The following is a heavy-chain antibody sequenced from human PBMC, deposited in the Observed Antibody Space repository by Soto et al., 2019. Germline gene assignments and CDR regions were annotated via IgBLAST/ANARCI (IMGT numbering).Heavy chain of an antibody. Sequence: QVQLVESGGGVVQPGRSLRLSCAASGFTFSDYGMHWVRQPPGKGPEWLAFISYDGSNKYYADSVKGRFTMSRDNSKRTLYLQMSSLRVEDTAVYYCAKRRNVLRFLEWSSGMEVWGQGTTVNVSS. CDR1: GFTFSDYG. D-gene: IGHD3-3*01. V-gene: IGHV3-30*18. J-gene: IGHJ6*02. CDR3: AKRRNVLRFLEWSSGMEV. CDR2: ISYDGSNK.